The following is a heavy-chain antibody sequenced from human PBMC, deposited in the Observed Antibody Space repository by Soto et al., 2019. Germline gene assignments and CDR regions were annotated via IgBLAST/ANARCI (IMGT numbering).Heavy chain of an antibody. CDR1: GFTLSGYP. CDR3: ARRARPDFYYMDV. J-gene: IGHJ6*03. D-gene: IGHD6-6*01. V-gene: IGHV3-64*01. CDR2: ISSNGVGT. Sequence: EVQLAESGGGLAQPGGSLRLSCAASGFTLSGYPMDWVRQAPGKGLEYVSGISSNGVGTYYANSVQGGFTIHRDNSKNTVYLQIGSLRPQDIAVYYCARRARPDFYYMDVWGKGTTATVS.